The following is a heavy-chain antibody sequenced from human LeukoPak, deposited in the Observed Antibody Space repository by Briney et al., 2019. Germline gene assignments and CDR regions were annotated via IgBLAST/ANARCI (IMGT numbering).Heavy chain of an antibody. J-gene: IGHJ4*02. CDR1: GFTFSSYG. CDR3: ARELWFGELPSDY. D-gene: IGHD3-10*01. Sequence: PGGSLRLSCAASGFTFSSYGMHWVRQAPGKGLEWVAVIWYDGSNKYYADSVKGRFTISRDNSKNTLYLQMNSLRAEDTAVYYCARELWFGELPSDYWRQGTLVTVSS. CDR2: IWYDGSNK. V-gene: IGHV3-33*01.